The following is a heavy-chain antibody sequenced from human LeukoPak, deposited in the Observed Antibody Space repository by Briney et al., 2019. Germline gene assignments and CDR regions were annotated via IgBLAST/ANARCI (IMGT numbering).Heavy chain of an antibody. CDR2: IYSGGRT. J-gene: IGHJ4*02. Sequence: GGSLRLSYAASGFTVSSNYMSWVRQAPGRGLGWVADIYSGGRTYYPDSVKGRFTISRDNSKNTPYLQMNSVRAEDTAAYYCARQYSGYSYFDYWGQGTLVTVSS. D-gene: IGHD5-12*01. CDR3: ARQYSGYSYFDY. CDR1: GFTVSSNY. V-gene: IGHV3-53*01.